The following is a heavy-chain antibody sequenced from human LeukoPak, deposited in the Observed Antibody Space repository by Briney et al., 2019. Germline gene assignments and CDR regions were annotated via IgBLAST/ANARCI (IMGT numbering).Heavy chain of an antibody. J-gene: IGHJ4*02. Sequence: GGSLRLSYAASGFTFSSYAMNWVRQAPGKGLECVSAISGSGAITYYADSVEGRFTISRDNSQNTLYLQMNSLRAEDTAVYYCPKAWPNSGNYYYDYWVQGTLVTVSP. V-gene: IGHV3-23*01. CDR3: PKAWPNSGNYYYDY. D-gene: IGHD3-22*01. CDR1: GFTFSSYA. CDR2: ISGSGAIT.